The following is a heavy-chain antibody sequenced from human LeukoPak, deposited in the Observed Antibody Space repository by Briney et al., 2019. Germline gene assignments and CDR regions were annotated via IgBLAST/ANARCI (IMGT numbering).Heavy chain of an antibody. Sequence: GGSLRLSCAASGFTFSSYSMNWVRQAPGKGLEWVSSISSSSSYIYYADSVKGRFTISRDNAKNSLYLQVNSLRAEDTAVYYCARDNWIEAHYFDYWGQGTLVTVSS. V-gene: IGHV3-21*01. CDR3: ARDNWIEAHYFDY. J-gene: IGHJ4*02. CDR1: GFTFSSYS. D-gene: IGHD1-20*01. CDR2: ISSSSSYI.